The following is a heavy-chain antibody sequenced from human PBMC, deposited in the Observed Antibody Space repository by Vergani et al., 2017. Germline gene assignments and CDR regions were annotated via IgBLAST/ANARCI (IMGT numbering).Heavy chain of an antibody. CDR1: GHSISSDYY. CDR3: ARARTVVTGPDNWFDP. CDR2: IHHSGST. J-gene: IGHJ5*02. V-gene: IGHV4-38-2*02. D-gene: IGHD4-23*01. Sequence: QVQLQESGPGLVKPSETLSLTCTVSGHSISSDYYWGWIRQPPGKGLEWIGSIHHSGSTYYNPSLKSRVTISVDTSKNQFSLKLSSVTAADTAVYYCARARTVVTGPDNWFDPWGQGTLVTVSS.